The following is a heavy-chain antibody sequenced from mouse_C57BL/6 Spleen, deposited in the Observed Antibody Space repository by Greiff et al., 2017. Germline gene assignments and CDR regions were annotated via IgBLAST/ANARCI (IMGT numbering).Heavy chain of an antibody. CDR1: GFNIKDDY. CDR2: IDPENGDT. D-gene: IGHD1-1*01. J-gene: IGHJ4*01. Sequence: EVQLQQSGAELVRPGASVKLSCTASGFNIKDDYMHWVKQRPEQGLEWIGWIDPENGDTEYASKFQGKATITAGTSSNTAYLQLSSLTSEDTAVYYCTTWITTVVDDAMDYWGQGTSVTVSS. CDR3: TTWITTVVDDAMDY. V-gene: IGHV14-4*01.